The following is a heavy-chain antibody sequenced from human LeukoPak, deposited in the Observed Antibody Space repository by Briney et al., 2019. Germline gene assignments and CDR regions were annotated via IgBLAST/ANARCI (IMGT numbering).Heavy chain of an antibody. J-gene: IGHJ5*02. V-gene: IGHV5-51*01. CDR3: ARGPDSSGWMKINNWFDP. D-gene: IGHD6-19*01. Sequence: GESLKISCKGSGYSFTSYWIGWVRQMPGKGLEWMGIIYPGDSDTRYSPSFQGQVTISADKSISTAYLQWSSLKASDTAMYYCARGPDSSGWMKINNWFDPWGQGTLVTVSS. CDR2: IYPGDSDT. CDR1: GYSFTSYW.